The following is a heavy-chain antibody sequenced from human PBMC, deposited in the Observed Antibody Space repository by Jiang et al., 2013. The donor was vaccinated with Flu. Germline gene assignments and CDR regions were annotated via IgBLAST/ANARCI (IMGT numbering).Heavy chain of an antibody. V-gene: IGHV3-15*01. Sequence: VQLLESGGGLVKPGGSLRLSCAASGFTFSNAWMSWVRQAPGKGLEWVGRIKSKTDGGTTDYAAPVKGRFTISRDDSKKXAVSANEQPENXDTAVYYCTTDRYYDSSGYYY. J-gene: IGHJ6*01. CDR1: GFTFSNAW. CDR3: TTDRYYDSSGYYY. CDR2: IKSKTDGGTT. D-gene: IGHD3-22*01.